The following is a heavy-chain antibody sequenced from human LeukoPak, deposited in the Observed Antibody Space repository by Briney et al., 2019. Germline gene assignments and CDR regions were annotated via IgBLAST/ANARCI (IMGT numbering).Heavy chain of an antibody. CDR3: EIGWWERGKCRGGTCNNPQFDY. CDR2: IRESGSEK. CDR1: GVTFDDDW. J-gene: IGHJ4*02. D-gene: IGHD2-15*01. Sequence: PGGSLRLSCAASGVTFDDDWMTWVRQAPGKGLEWLANIRESGSEKYYVDSVKGRFTISRDNAKNSLYLQMNSLRVEDTAVYYCEIGWWERGKCRGGTCNNPQFDYWGRGTLVTVSS. V-gene: IGHV3-7*01.